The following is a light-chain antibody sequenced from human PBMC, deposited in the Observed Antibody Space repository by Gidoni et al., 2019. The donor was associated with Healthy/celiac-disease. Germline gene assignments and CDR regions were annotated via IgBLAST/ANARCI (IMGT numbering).Light chain of an antibody. CDR2: YAS. J-gene: IGKJ1*01. CDR3: QQRSNWACT. V-gene: IGKV3-11*01. Sequence: EIVLTQSPATLSLSPWERATLSCRASQSVSSYIAWYPQKPGQAPRLLISYASNRATGIPARFSCSGSGTDFTLTISSLEPEEFAVYYCQQRSNWACTFGQXTKVESK. CDR1: QSVSSY.